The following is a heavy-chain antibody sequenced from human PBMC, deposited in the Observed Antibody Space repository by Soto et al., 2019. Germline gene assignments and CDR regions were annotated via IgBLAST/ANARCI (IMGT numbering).Heavy chain of an antibody. Sequence: KTSETLSLTCAVSGGSISSGGYSWSWIRQPPGKGLEWIGYIYHSGSTYYNPSLKSRVTISVDRSKNQFSLKLSSVTAADTAVYYCARGYYDFWSGYSPYFDYWGQGTLVTAPQ. CDR2: IYHSGST. D-gene: IGHD3-3*01. J-gene: IGHJ4*02. V-gene: IGHV4-30-2*01. CDR1: GGSISSGGYS. CDR3: ARGYYDFWSGYSPYFDY.